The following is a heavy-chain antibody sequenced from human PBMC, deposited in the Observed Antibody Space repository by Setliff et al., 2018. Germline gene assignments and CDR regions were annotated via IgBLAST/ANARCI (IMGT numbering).Heavy chain of an antibody. CDR3: ARVPKIWVKGNYYSYYMDV. CDR2: INHSGTT. J-gene: IGHJ6*03. D-gene: IGHD2-15*01. CDR1: GVSFSDYY. V-gene: IGHV4-34*01. Sequence: PSETLSLTCTVYGVSFSDYYWGWVRQSPGKGLDWIGEINHSGTTNYDPSLEGRISISVDTSKRQFSLKLTSVTAADMAVYYCARVPKIWVKGNYYSYYMDVWGKGTTVTVSS.